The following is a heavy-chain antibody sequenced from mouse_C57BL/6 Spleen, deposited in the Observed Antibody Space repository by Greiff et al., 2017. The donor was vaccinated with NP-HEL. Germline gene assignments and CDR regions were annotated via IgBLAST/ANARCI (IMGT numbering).Heavy chain of an antibody. CDR1: GYTFTSYW. V-gene: IGHV1-53*01. J-gene: IGHJ4*01. CDR3: ARVTTVVSYYYAMDY. Sequence: QVQLQQPGTELVKPGASVKLSCKASGYTFTSYWMHWVKQRPGQGLEWIGNINPSNGGTNYNEKFKSKATLTVDTSSSTAYMQLSSLTSEDSAVYYCARVTTVVSYYYAMDYWGQGTSVTVSS. CDR2: INPSNGGT. D-gene: IGHD1-1*01.